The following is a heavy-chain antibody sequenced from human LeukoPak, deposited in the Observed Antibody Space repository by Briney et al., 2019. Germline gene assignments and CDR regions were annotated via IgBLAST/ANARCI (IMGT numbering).Heavy chain of an antibody. V-gene: IGHV1-18*01. CDR2: ISAYDGNT. J-gene: IGHJ5*02. D-gene: IGHD3-22*01. Sequence: GASVKVSCKASGYTFTSYGISWVRQAPGQGLEWMGWISAYDGNTNYAQKLQGRVTMTTDTSTSTAYMELRSLRSDDTAVYYCARGTQWLTHQFNWFDPRGQGTLVTVSS. CDR1: GYTFTSYG. CDR3: ARGTQWLTHQFNWFDP.